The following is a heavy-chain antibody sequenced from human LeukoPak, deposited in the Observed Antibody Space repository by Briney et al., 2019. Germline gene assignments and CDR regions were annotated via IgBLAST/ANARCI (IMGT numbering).Heavy chain of an antibody. Sequence: GGSLRLSCAASGFTFSSYSMNWVRQAPGKGLEWVSYISSSSSTIYYADSVKGRFTISRDNAKNSLYLQMNSLRAEDTAVYYCARDVYQWLVQLKKHYYYMDVWGKGTTVTVSS. CDR2: ISSSSSTI. D-gene: IGHD6-19*01. V-gene: IGHV3-48*01. CDR3: ARDVYQWLVQLKKHYYYMDV. CDR1: GFTFSSYS. J-gene: IGHJ6*03.